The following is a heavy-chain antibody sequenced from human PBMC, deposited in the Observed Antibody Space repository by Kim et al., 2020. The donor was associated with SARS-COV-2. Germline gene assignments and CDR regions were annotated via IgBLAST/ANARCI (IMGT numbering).Heavy chain of an antibody. J-gene: IGHJ6*03. CDR3: ARGRFCSSSNCYSYMDV. Sequence: VQGRFTISRDNAKNTLYLQMNSLRADDTAVYFCARGRFCSSSNCYSYMDVWGKGTTVIVSS. D-gene: IGHD2-2*01. V-gene: IGHV3-30*07.